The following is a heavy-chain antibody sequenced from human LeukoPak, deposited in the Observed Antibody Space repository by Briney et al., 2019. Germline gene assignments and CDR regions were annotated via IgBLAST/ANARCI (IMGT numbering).Heavy chain of an antibody. CDR2: ISTYNGNS. CDR3: ARVARTAVGIRYYFDE. CDR1: GYNFINYG. J-gene: IGHJ4*02. Sequence: GASVKVSCKASGYNFINYGISWVRQAPGQGLDWMGWISTYNGNSIYAQKFQGRVTMTTDTSTSTGYMDLRSLTSDDTAVYYCARVARTAVGIRYYFDEWGQGTPVSVSS. D-gene: IGHD1-14*01. V-gene: IGHV1-18*01.